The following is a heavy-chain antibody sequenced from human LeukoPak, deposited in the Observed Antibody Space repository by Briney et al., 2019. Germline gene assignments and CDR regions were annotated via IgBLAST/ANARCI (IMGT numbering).Heavy chain of an antibody. Sequence: ASVKVSCKASGGTFSSYTISWVRQAPGQGLEWMGRIIPILGIANYAQKFQGRVTITADKSTSTAYMELSSLRSEHTAVYYCAREGGYCSSTSCYTSYWGQGTLVTVSS. CDR3: AREGGYCSSTSCYTSY. CDR2: IIPILGIA. D-gene: IGHD2-2*02. J-gene: IGHJ4*02. CDR1: GGTFSSYT. V-gene: IGHV1-69*04.